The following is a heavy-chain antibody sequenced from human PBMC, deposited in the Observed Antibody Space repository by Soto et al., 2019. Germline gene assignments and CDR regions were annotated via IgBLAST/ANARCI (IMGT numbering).Heavy chain of an antibody. CDR2: SIPIFGTA. J-gene: IGHJ6*02. Sequence: QVQLVQSGAEVKKPGSSVTVSCKASGGTFSSYAISWVRQAPGQGLEWMGGSIPIFGTANYAQKLQGRVTITEDESTTTAYMELSSPESADTAVYYCARVRVSYNWIYYYYGMDVWGQGATDTVSS. V-gene: IGHV1-69*01. CDR1: GGTFSSYA. CDR3: ARVRVSYNWIYYYYGMDV. D-gene: IGHD1-20*01.